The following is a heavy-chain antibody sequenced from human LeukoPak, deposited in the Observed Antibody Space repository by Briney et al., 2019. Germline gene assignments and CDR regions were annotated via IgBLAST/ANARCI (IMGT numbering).Heavy chain of an antibody. CDR2: ISGSGSST. CDR3: AKDPPAATVVDY. CDR1: GFTFSSYA. V-gene: IGHV3-23*01. D-gene: IGHD6-13*01. Sequence: GGSLRLSCAASGFTFSSYAMSWVRQAPGKGLEWVSAISGSGSSTYYADSVKGRFTISRDNSKNTLYLQMDSLRAEDTAVYYCAKDPPAATVVDYWGQGTLVTVSS. J-gene: IGHJ4*02.